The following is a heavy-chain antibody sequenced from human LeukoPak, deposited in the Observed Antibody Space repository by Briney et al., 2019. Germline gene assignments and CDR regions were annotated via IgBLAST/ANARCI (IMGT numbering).Heavy chain of an antibody. V-gene: IGHV3-53*04. CDR2: IYGGGST. CDR1: GFTVSSNY. J-gene: IGHJ4*02. D-gene: IGHD3-22*01. Sequence: GGSLRLSCAASGFTVSSNYMSWVRQAPGKGLEWVSVIYGGGSTYYADSVKGRFTISRHNSKNTLYLQMNSLRAEDTAVYYCARLRDSSGYYAWYFDYWGQGTLVTVSS. CDR3: ARLRDSSGYYAWYFDY.